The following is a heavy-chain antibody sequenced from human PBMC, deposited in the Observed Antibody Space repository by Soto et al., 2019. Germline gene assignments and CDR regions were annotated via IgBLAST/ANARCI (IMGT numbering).Heavy chain of an antibody. Sequence: SETLSLTCTVSGGSISSYYWSWIRQPPGKGLEWIGYIYYSGSTNYNPSLKSRVTISVDTSKNQFSLKLSSVTAADTAVYYGVRWDLAFNWSDPWGQGTLVTVSS. CDR1: GGSISSYY. V-gene: IGHV4-59*08. CDR3: VRWDLAFNWSDP. D-gene: IGHD1-26*01. J-gene: IGHJ5*02. CDR2: IYYSGST.